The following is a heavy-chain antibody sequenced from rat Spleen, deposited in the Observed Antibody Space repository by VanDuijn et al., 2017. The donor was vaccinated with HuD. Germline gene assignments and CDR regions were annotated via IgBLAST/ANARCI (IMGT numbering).Heavy chain of an antibody. V-gene: IGHV5S23*01. CDR2: ISPSGDST. CDR1: GFTFRNYD. D-gene: IGHD1-6*01. Sequence: EVQLVESGGGLVQPGRSLKLSCAASGFTFRNYDMAWVRQAPTKGLEWVASISPSGDSTYYRDSVKGRFTVSRDNAKSTLYLQMDSLRSEDTATYYCARLRYTTDYYYYYYVMDAWGQGASVTVSS. J-gene: IGHJ4*01. CDR3: ARLRYTTDYYYYYYVMDA.